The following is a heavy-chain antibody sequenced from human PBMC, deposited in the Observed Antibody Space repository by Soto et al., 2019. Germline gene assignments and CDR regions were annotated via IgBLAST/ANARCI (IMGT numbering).Heavy chain of an antibody. Sequence: SETLSLTCAVSGASISSDHWWTWIRQPPGKGLEWIAEVRHTGSTEYSPSLRSRVTISVDKSKNQISLKVSSVTAAETAVYYCTRRPYRSTSGGIDYWGQGTLVTVSS. CDR3: TRRPYRSTSGGIDY. CDR1: GASISSDHW. V-gene: IGHV4-4*02. CDR2: VRHTGST. J-gene: IGHJ4*02. D-gene: IGHD2-15*01.